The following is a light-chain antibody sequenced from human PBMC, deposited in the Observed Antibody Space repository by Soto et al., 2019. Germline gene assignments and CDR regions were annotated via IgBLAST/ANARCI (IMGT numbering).Light chain of an antibody. CDR2: GAS. CDR3: QQYGSSPQT. V-gene: IGKV3-20*01. J-gene: IGKJ2*01. Sequence: DIVLTQSPGTLSLSPGERATLSCRPSESVSSSYLAWYQQKPGQAPRLLIYGASSRATGIPDRFSGSGSGTDFTLTINRLEPGDFAMYYCQQYGSSPQTFGEGTKLEIK. CDR1: ESVSSSY.